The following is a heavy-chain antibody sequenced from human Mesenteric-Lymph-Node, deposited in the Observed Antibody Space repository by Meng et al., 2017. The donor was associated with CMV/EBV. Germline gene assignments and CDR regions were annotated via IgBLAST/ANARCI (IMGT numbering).Heavy chain of an antibody. D-gene: IGHD6-19*01. Sequence: GSLRLSCTVSGGSISSTNYYWGWRRQPPGKGLEWIGSIYYSGSTYYNPSLKSRITISVDTSQSQFSQKLSSVTAADTAVYYCARYYSSGWSYYFDYWGQGTLVTVSS. CDR1: GGSISSTNYY. CDR3: ARYYSSGWSYYFDY. J-gene: IGHJ4*02. CDR2: IYYSGST. V-gene: IGHV4-39*07.